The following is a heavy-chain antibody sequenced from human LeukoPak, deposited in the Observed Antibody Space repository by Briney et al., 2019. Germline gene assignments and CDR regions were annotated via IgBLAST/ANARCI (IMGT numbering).Heavy chain of an antibody. Sequence: SVKVSCKASGGTFSSYTISWVRQAPGQGLEWMGRIIPILGIANYAQKFQGRVTVTADKSTSTAYMELSSLRSEDTAVYYCARGGYCSSTSCLTYFDYWGQGTLVTVSS. CDR2: IIPILGIA. J-gene: IGHJ4*02. CDR3: ARGGYCSSTSCLTYFDY. D-gene: IGHD2-2*01. CDR1: GGTFSSYT. V-gene: IGHV1-69*02.